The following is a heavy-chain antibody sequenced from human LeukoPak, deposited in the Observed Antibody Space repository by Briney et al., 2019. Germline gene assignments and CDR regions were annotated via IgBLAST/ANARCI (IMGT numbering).Heavy chain of an antibody. CDR1: GGSISSSSYY. D-gene: IGHD6-13*01. J-gene: IGHJ4*02. CDR2: VYYSGTTS. V-gene: IGHV4-39*07. Sequence: SETLSLTCTVSGGSISSSSYYWGWIRQPPGKGLEWIGSVYYSGTTSYYNTSLKSRVTISVDTSKNQFSLKLNSVTAADTAVYYCARRAAAGPIDYWGQGTLVTVSS. CDR3: ARRAAAGPIDY.